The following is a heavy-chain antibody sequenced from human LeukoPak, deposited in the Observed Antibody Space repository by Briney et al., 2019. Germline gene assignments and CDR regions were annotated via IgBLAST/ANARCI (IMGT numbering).Heavy chain of an antibody. CDR1: GFTFTSSA. CDR2: IVVGSGNT. Sequence: SVKVSCKASGFTFTSSAMQWVRQARGQRLEWIGWIVVGSGNTNYAQKFQERVTITRDMSTSTAYMKLSSLRSEDTAVYYCAASIYDYVRGSYRSIPFDYWGQGTLVTVSS. V-gene: IGHV1-58*02. D-gene: IGHD3-16*02. CDR3: AASIYDYVRGSYRSIPFDY. J-gene: IGHJ4*02.